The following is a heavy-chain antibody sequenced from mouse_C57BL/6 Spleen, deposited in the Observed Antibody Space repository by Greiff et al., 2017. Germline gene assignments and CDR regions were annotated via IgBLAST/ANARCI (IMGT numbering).Heavy chain of an antibody. CDR1: GYTFTDYN. J-gene: IGHJ1*03. D-gene: IGHD1-2*01. Sequence: EVQVVESGPELVKPGASVKIPCKASGYTFTDYNMDWVKQSHGKSLEWIGDINPNNGGTIYNQKFKGKATLTVDKSSSTAYMELRSLTSEDTAVYYCARSEGAHYYVTLSSYWYFDVWGTGTTVTVSS. CDR3: ARSEGAHYYVTLSSYWYFDV. V-gene: IGHV1-18*01. CDR2: INPNNGGT.